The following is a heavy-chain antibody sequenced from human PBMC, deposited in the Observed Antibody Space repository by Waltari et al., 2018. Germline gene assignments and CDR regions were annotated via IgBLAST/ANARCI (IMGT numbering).Heavy chain of an antibody. V-gene: IGHV4-39*01. CDR1: GDSISSSSYY. CDR2: MYYSGST. J-gene: IGHJ4*02. D-gene: IGHD2-15*01. CDR3: VRHARTTSGGKHFYH. Sequence: QLQLQESGPGLVKASETLSLTCTVSGDSISSSSYYWGWVRQPPGKGLEWIGDMYYSGSTYYNPSLKSRVTISGDTSKSQFSLKLSSVTAADTSMYYCVRHARTTSGGKHFYHWGQGMLVTVSP.